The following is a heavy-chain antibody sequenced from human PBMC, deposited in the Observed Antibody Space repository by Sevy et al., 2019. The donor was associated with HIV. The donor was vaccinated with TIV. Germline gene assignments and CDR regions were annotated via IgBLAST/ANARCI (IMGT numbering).Heavy chain of an antibody. CDR1: GFTFTNAW. CDR3: TLEGLYCSGGSCYSEGFDS. V-gene: IGHV3-15*01. J-gene: IGHJ4*02. Sequence: LSLTCAAFGFTFTNAWMSWVRQAPGKGLEWVGRIKSKTDGGTTDYAAPVKGRFTISRDDSKNTLYLHMNSLKTEDTAVYYCTLEGLYCSGGSCYSEGFDSWGQGTLVTVSS. D-gene: IGHD2-15*01. CDR2: IKSKTDGGTT.